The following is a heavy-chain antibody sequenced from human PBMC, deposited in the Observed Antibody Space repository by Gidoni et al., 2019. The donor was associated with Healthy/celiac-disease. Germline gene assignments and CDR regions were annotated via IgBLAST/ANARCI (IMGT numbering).Heavy chain of an antibody. CDR3: ARVSRSTMVRGAPLGY. D-gene: IGHD3-10*01. CDR1: GFTFSSYG. J-gene: IGHJ4*02. Sequence: VQLVESGGGVVQPGRSLRLSCAASGFTFSSYGMHWVRQAPGKGLEWVAVIWYDGSNKYYADSVKGRFTISRDNSKNTLYLQMNSLRAEDTAVYYCARVSRSTMVRGAPLGYWGQGTLVTVSS. V-gene: IGHV3-33*01. CDR2: IWYDGSNK.